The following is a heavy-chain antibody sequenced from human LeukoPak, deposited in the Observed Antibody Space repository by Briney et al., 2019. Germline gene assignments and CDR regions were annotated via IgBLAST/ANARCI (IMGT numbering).Heavy chain of an antibody. CDR3: AKEIGRGDSPLDS. V-gene: IGHV3-9*01. D-gene: IGHD1-14*01. CDR1: GFYFLDHP. CDR2: IGNSLSK. J-gene: IGHJ4*02. Sequence: GGSLTLSCSASGFYFLDHPIHWVRQAPGKGPEWVSGIGNSLSKGYADSVRGRFTISRDNAGNSVYLQMKSLRPEDTALYYCAKEIGRGDSPLDSWGQGTLVTVSS.